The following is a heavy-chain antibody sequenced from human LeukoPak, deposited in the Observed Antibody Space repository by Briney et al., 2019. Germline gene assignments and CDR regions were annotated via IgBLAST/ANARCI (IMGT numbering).Heavy chain of an antibody. Sequence: PSETLSLTCAVSGRSISSGGYSWSWIRQPPGKGLEWIGYIYHSGSTYYNPSLKSRVTISVDRSKNQFSLKLSSVTAADTAVYYCAREKGEILGAIVVVPAALGAAARAGNGFDIWGQGTMVTVSS. J-gene: IGHJ3*02. CDR3: AREKGEILGAIVVVPAALGAAARAGNGFDI. CDR2: IYHSGST. V-gene: IGHV4-30-2*01. D-gene: IGHD2-2*01. CDR1: GRSISSGGYS.